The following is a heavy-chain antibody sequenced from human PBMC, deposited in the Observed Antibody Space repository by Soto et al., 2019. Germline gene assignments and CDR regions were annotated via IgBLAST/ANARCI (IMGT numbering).Heavy chain of an antibody. D-gene: IGHD2-15*01. Sequence: PGGSLRLSCAASGFTFSNYAMSWVRQAPGKGLEWVSIVSATAGTTYYADSVKGRFTISRDNSRNSLYLQMNSLRAEDTAVYYCAREAWCSGGSCYVYYFDYWGQGTLVTVSS. CDR2: VSATAGTT. V-gene: IGHV3-23*01. J-gene: IGHJ4*02. CDR1: GFTFSNYA. CDR3: AREAWCSGGSCYVYYFDY.